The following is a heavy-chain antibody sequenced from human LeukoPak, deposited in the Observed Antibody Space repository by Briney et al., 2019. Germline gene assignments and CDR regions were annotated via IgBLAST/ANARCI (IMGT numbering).Heavy chain of an antibody. CDR1: GGSISSSNYY. J-gene: IGHJ5*02. CDR3: ARQRRLQNWFDP. Sequence: SETLSLTCTVSGGSISSSNYYWGWIRQPPGKGLEWIGSIYYTRRTYYNPSLKSRVTISVDTSKNQFSLRLTSVTAADTAVYYCARQRRLQNWFDPWGQGTLVTVSS. V-gene: IGHV4-39*07. D-gene: IGHD5-24*01. CDR2: IYYTRRT.